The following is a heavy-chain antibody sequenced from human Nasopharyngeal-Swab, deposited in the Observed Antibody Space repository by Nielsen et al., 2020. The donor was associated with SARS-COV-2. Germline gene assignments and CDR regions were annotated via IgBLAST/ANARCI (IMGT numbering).Heavy chain of an antibody. CDR3: ARVGRVDAFDI. D-gene: IGHD1-26*01. Sequence: GESLKISCAVSGFTFSHYAMSWVRQAPGKGLEWVSSISSSSSYIYYADSVKGRFTISRDNAKNSLYLQMNSLRAEDTAVYYCARVGRVDAFDIWGQGTMVTVSS. CDR2: ISSSSSYI. CDR1: GFTFSHYA. V-gene: IGHV3-21*01. J-gene: IGHJ3*02.